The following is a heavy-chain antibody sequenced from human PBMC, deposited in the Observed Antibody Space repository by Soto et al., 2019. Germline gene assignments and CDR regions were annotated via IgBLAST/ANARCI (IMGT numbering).Heavy chain of an antibody. CDR3: AREGAALVVAAISLTFDY. Sequence: QVQLVESGGGVVQPGRSLRLSCAASGFTFSSYAMHWVRQAPGKGLEWVAVISYDGSNKYYADSVKGRFTISRDNSKNTLYLQMNSLRAEDTAVYYCAREGAALVVAAISLTFDYWGQGTLVTVSS. V-gene: IGHV3-30-3*01. CDR1: GFTFSSYA. CDR2: ISYDGSNK. D-gene: IGHD2-15*01. J-gene: IGHJ4*02.